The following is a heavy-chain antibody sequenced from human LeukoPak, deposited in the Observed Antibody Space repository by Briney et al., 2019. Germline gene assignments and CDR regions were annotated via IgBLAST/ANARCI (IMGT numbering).Heavy chain of an antibody. CDR1: GFTFSSYA. Sequence: PGGSLRLSCAASGFTFSSYAMTWVRQAPGKGLEWVSAISGSGGSTHYADSVKGRFTISRDNSKNTLFLQMNSLRAEDTAVYYCAKGQEILVVPAAINYWGQGALVTVSS. V-gene: IGHV3-23*01. CDR2: ISGSGGST. J-gene: IGHJ4*02. D-gene: IGHD2-2*02. CDR3: AKGQEILVVPAAINY.